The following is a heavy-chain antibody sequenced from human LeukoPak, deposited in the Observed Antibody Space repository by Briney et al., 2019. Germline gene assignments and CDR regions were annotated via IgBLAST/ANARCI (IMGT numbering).Heavy chain of an antibody. Sequence: ASVKVSCKASGYTFSNYGFSWVRQAPGQGLEWMGWISGYNGKTNYVQNLQGRVSMTTDTSTRTVYMELRSLRSDDTAVYYCARVGGCGGGGCYSGVYRYYYMDVWGKGTMVTVSS. J-gene: IGHJ6*03. CDR3: ARVGGCGGGGCYSGVYRYYYMDV. V-gene: IGHV1-18*01. CDR1: GYTFSNYG. CDR2: ISGYNGKT. D-gene: IGHD2-15*01.